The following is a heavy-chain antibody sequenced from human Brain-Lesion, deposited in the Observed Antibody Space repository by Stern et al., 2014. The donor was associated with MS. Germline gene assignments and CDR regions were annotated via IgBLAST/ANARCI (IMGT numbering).Heavy chain of an antibody. CDR3: AGEEDIRYCSGGSCTGNWFDP. J-gene: IGHJ5*02. CDR1: GGSVSSTSYA. V-gene: IGHV4-39*01. CDR2: IYYSGNT. Sequence: QMQLVQSGPGLVKPSETLSLTCTVAGGSVSSTSYAWAWIRQPPGKGLEWIGTIYYSGNTYYSPSLKSHLTYSLEPSKNQFPLQLRSVTAADTAVYYCAGEEDIRYCSGGSCTGNWFDPWGQGTLVTVSS. D-gene: IGHD2-15*01.